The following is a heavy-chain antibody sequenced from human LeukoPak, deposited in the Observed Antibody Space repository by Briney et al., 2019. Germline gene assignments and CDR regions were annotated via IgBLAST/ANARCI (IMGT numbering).Heavy chain of an antibody. D-gene: IGHD4-17*01. CDR3: ARGPTAVTTNYYYYYYMDV. J-gene: IGHJ6*03. CDR2: IKEDGSEK. Sequence: GGSLRLSCAASGFMFSSYWMSWVRQAPGKGLEWVADIKEDGSEKSYVDSVKGRFTISRDKAKNSLYLQMNSLRAEDTAVYYCARGPTAVTTNYYYYYYMDVWGKGTTVTVSS. CDR1: GFMFSSYW. V-gene: IGHV3-7*04.